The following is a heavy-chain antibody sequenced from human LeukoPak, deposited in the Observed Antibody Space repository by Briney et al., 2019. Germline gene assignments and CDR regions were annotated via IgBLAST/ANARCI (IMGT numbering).Heavy chain of an antibody. CDR2: ITSSSTYI. Sequence: GGSLRLSCAASGFTFSSYSMSWVRQAPGKGLEWVSSITSSSTYIYYADSVKGRFTISRDDAKSSLYLQMNSLRAEDTAVYYCARPSGYSGYDCDYWGQGTLVTVSS. J-gene: IGHJ4*02. D-gene: IGHD5-12*01. CDR1: GFTFSSYS. CDR3: ARPSGYSGYDCDY. V-gene: IGHV3-21*01.